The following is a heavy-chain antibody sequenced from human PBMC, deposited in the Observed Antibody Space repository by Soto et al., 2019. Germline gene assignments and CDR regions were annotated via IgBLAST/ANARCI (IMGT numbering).Heavy chain of an antibody. CDR3: VKSGDNYNLLDY. CDR2: SSNSGSFT. CDR1: GFTLSYHY. J-gene: IGHJ4*02. V-gene: IGHV3-11*06. D-gene: IGHD1-1*01. Sequence: GGSLRLSCAASGFTLSYHYMSWIRQAPGKGLEWIGYSSNSGSFTRYADSVKGRFSISRDNAKSSLYLQISSLRGDDTATYYCVKSGDNYNLLDYWGQGTPVTVSS.